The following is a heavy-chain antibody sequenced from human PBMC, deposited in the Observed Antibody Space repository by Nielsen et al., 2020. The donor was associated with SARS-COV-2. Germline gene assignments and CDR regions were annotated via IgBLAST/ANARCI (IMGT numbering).Heavy chain of an antibody. CDR1: GGSISSGGYS. CDR3: ARGGRITFGGADAAFDI. V-gene: IGHV4-30-2*01. Sequence: SETLSLTCAVSGGSISSGGYSWSWIRQPPGKGLEWIGYIYHSGRTYYNPSLKSRVTISVDRSKNQFSLKLSSVTAADTAVYYYARGGRITFGGADAAFDIWGQGTMVTVSS. CDR2: IYHSGRT. D-gene: IGHD3-16*01. J-gene: IGHJ3*02.